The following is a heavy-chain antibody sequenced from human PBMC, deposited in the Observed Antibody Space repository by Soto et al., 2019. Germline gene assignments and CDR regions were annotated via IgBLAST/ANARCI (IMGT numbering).Heavy chain of an antibody. J-gene: IGHJ4*02. CDR3: ARVVLQLRYFDTNDY. CDR1: GGSFSGYY. Sequence: PSETLSLTCAVYGGSFSGYYWSRIRQPPGKGLEWIGEINHSGSTNYNPSLKSRITISVDTSKNQFSLKLSSVTAADTAVYYCARVVLQLRYFDTNDYWGQGTLVTVSS. CDR2: INHSGST. D-gene: IGHD3-9*01. V-gene: IGHV4-34*01.